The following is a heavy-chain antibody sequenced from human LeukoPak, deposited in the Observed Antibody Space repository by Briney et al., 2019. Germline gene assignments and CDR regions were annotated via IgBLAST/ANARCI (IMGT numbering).Heavy chain of an antibody. D-gene: IGHD6-13*01. J-gene: IGHJ6*03. Sequence: ASVKLSCKASGYTFTSYCISLVRHAPGQGLELMGCISTYNGNTNYAQKLQSRVTMTTDTSTRTAYMELRSLRADDTGVYYCARDRGIAENSYYMDVWGKGTTVTVSS. CDR1: GYTFTSYC. V-gene: IGHV1-18*01. CDR2: ISTYNGNT. CDR3: ARDRGIAENSYYMDV.